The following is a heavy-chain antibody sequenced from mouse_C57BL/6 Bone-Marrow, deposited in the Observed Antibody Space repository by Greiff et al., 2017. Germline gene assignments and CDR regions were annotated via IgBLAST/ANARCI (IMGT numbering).Heavy chain of an antibody. Sequence: VQLMQSGAELVRPGASVKLSCTASGFNIKDDYMHWVKQRPEQGLEWIGWIDPENGDTEYASKFQGKATITADTSSNTAYLQLSSLTSEDTAVYCCTVFCYGYSCYFDYWGQGTTLTVSS. J-gene: IGHJ2*01. V-gene: IGHV14-4*01. CDR3: TVFCYGYSCYFDY. CDR2: IDPENGDT. D-gene: IGHD2-2*01. CDR1: GFNIKDDY.